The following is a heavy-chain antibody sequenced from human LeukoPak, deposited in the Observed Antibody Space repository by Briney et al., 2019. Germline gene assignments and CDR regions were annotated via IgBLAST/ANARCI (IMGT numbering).Heavy chain of an antibody. CDR3: ARQPYYYDSGGFDY. Sequence: GESLKISCKGSGYSFTVYWIGWVRQMPGKGLEWMGIIYPGDSDTRYSPSFQVQVTISADKSISTPYLQWSSLKASDTAMYSCARQPYYYDSGGFDYWGEGALVSAS. CDR1: GYSFTVYW. CDR2: IYPGDSDT. D-gene: IGHD3-22*01. V-gene: IGHV5-51*01. J-gene: IGHJ4*02.